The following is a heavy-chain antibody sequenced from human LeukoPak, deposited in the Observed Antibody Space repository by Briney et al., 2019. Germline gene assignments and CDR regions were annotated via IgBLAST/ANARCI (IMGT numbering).Heavy chain of an antibody. J-gene: IGHJ4*02. CDR1: GFTFSSYA. Sequence: GRSLRLSCAASGFTFSSYAMHWVRQAPGRGLEWVKVISYDGSNGYYAGSVKGRFTISRDNSQNTLYVQMSSLRPEDTAVYYCVREVTSGSFDYWGQGTLVTVSS. CDR3: VREVTSGSFDY. CDR2: ISYDGSNG. D-gene: IGHD1-26*01. V-gene: IGHV3-30*04.